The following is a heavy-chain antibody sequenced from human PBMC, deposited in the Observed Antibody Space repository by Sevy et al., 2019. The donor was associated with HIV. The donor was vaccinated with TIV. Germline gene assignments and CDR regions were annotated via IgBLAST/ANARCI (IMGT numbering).Heavy chain of an antibody. J-gene: IGHJ4*02. CDR1: GFSFSKYW. V-gene: IGHV3-7*01. D-gene: IGHD3-9*01. CDR2: VNEDGSQK. Sequence: GGSLRLSCAASGFSFSKYWMSWVRLAPDKGLEWVANVNEDGSQKNYLESVKGRFTISRDNAKNLLYLQMNNLRADDTAVYYCARDPDILSGYPSHYFDYWGQGTLVTVSS. CDR3: ARDPDILSGYPSHYFDY.